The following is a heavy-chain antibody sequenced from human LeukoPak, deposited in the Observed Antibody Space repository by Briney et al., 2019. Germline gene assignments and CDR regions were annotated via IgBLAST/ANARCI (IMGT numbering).Heavy chain of an antibody. CDR1: GFTFSTFA. D-gene: IGHD3-22*01. CDR3: ARDQSIAPRYDSSGYRNDAFDI. CDR2: IFPSGGEI. Sequence: PGGSLRLSCAASGFTFSTFAMIWVRQPPGKGLEWVSSIFPSGGEIHYADSVRGRFTISRDNAKNSLYLQMNSLRAEDTAVYYCARDQSIAPRYDSSGYRNDAFDIWGQGTMVTVSS. V-gene: IGHV3-21*01. J-gene: IGHJ3*02.